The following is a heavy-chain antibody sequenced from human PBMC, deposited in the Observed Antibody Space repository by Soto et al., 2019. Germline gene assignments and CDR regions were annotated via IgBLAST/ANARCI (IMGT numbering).Heavy chain of an antibody. CDR3: ARGDDIVVVPAADNWFDP. V-gene: IGHV1-18*01. CDR2: ISAYNGNT. CDR1: GYTFTSYG. Sequence: ASVKVSCKASGYTFTSYGISWVRQAPGQGLEWMGWISAYNGNTNYAQKLQGRVTMTTDTSTSTAYMELRSLRSDDTAVYYCARGDDIVVVPAADNWFDPWSQGTLVTVSS. J-gene: IGHJ5*02. D-gene: IGHD2-2*01.